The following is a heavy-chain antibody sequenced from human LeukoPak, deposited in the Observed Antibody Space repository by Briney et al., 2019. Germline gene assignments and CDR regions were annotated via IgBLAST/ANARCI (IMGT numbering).Heavy chain of an antibody. CDR3: ARVLGSSWYYYGMDV. D-gene: IGHD6-13*01. Sequence: GGSLRLSCAASGFTFSSYAMHWVRQAPGKGLEWVAVISYDGSNKYYADSVKGRFTISRDNSKNTLYLRMNSLRAEDTAVYYCARVLGSSWYYYGMDVWGQGTTVTVSS. CDR1: GFTFSSYA. CDR2: ISYDGSNK. J-gene: IGHJ6*02. V-gene: IGHV3-30-3*01.